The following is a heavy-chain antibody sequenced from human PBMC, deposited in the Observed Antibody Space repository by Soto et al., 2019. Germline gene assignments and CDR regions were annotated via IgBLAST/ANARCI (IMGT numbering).Heavy chain of an antibody. D-gene: IGHD6-13*01. CDR3: AAGGSSSWFKLDY. Sequence: GASVKVSCKASGFTFTSSAVQWVRQARGQRLEWIGWVVVGSGNTNYAQKFQERVTITRDMSTSTAYMELSSLRSEDTAVYYCAAGGSSSWFKLDYWGQGTLVTVS. CDR2: VVVGSGNT. V-gene: IGHV1-58*01. CDR1: GFTFTSSA. J-gene: IGHJ4*02.